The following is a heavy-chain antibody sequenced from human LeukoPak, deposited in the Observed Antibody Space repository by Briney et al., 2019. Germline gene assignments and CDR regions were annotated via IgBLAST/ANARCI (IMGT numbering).Heavy chain of an antibody. CDR2: ISGSGGST. CDR1: GGSFSGYY. CDR3: AKDPA. D-gene: IGHD6-25*01. J-gene: IGHJ4*02. V-gene: IGHV3-23*01. Sequence: ETLSLTCAVYGGSFSGYYWSWIRQPPGKGLEWVSAISGSGGSTYYADSVKGRFTISRDNSKNTLYLQMNSLRAEDTAVYYCAKDPAWGQGTLVTVSS.